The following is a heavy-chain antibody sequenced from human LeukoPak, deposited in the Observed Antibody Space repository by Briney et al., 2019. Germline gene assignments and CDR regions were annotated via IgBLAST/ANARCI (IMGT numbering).Heavy chain of an antibody. Sequence: GGSLRLSCAASGFTFSSYAMSWVRQAPGKGLEWVSAISGSGGSTHYADSVKGRFTISRDNSKNTLYLQMNSLRAEDTAVYYCGRSSWYQSFDYWGQGTLVTVSS. CDR3: GRSSWYQSFDY. V-gene: IGHV3-23*01. D-gene: IGHD6-13*01. J-gene: IGHJ4*02. CDR2: ISGSGGST. CDR1: GFTFSSYA.